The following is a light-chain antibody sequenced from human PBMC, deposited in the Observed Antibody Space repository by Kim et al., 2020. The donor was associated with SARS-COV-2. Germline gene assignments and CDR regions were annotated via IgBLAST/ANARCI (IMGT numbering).Light chain of an antibody. J-gene: IGLJ3*02. CDR1: RNNVGYQG. V-gene: IGLV10-54*01. Sequence: QAGLTQPPSVSKGLRQTATLTCTGDRNNVGYQGATWLQQHQGHPPKALSYRNNNRPSGISERLSASRSGNTASLTITGLQPEDEADYYCAAWDSSLSAWVFGGGTQLTVL. CDR2: RNN. CDR3: AAWDSSLSAWV.